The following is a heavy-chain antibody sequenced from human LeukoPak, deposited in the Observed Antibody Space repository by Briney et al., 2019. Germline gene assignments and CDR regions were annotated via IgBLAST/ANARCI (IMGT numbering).Heavy chain of an antibody. V-gene: IGHV3-15*07. CDR3: ARGLHIAAVGIGYYYYGMDV. CDR2: IRSKADGGTP. J-gene: IGHJ6*02. Sequence: PGGSLRLSCAASGFSFSDAWMNWVRQAPGKGLEWIGHIRSKADGGTPDYIAPVKGGFTISRDDSKDTLYLQMNSVRVEDTAVYYCARGLHIAAVGIGYYYYGMDVWGQGTTVTVSS. CDR1: GFSFSDAW. D-gene: IGHD6-13*01.